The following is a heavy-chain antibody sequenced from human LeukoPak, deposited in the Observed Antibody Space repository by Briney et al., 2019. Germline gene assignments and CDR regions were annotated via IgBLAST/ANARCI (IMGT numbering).Heavy chain of an antibody. CDR1: GGTFSNHA. CDR3: VRDGSYYDSTGYYYLY. V-gene: IGHV1-69*13. J-gene: IGHJ4*02. Sequence: SVKVSCKASGGTFSNHAISWVRQAPGQGLEWIGGITPMFGTANYAQKFKGRVTITADESTNTAYMELSSLRSEDTAVFYCVRDGSYYDSTGYYYLYWGQGTLVTVSS. D-gene: IGHD3-22*01. CDR2: ITPMFGTA.